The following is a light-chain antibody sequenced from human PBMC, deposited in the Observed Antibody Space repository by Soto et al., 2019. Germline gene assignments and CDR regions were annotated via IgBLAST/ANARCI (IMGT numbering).Light chain of an antibody. CDR1: SSNIGAGYD. V-gene: IGLV1-40*01. Sequence: QSVLTQPPSVSGAPGQRVTISCTGSSSNIGAGYDVDWYQQLPGTATKLLIYGNSNRPSGVPDRFSGCKSGTSSSLAITGRQAEDEADYYGQSYDSSLSGSVFGGGTKLTVL. J-gene: IGLJ2*01. CDR3: QSYDSSLSGSV. CDR2: GNS.